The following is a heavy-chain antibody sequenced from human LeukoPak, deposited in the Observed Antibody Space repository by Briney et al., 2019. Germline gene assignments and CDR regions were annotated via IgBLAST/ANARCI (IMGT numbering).Heavy chain of an antibody. CDR2: INSDGSST. V-gene: IGHV3-74*01. CDR3: ARDQGWSNWFDP. Sequence: PGGSLRLSCAASGLTLSSYWMHWVRQAPGKGLVWVSRINSDGSSTSYADSVKGRFTISRDNAKNTLYLQMNSLRAEDTAVYYCARDQGWSNWFDPWGQGTLVTVSS. D-gene: IGHD2-15*01. J-gene: IGHJ5*02. CDR1: GLTLSSYW.